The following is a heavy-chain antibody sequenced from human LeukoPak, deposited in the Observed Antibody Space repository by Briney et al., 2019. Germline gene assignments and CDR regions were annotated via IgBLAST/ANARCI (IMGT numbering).Heavy chain of an antibody. D-gene: IGHD3-10*01. CDR1: GGSISSYY. CDR3: ARAQTGLSFDY. J-gene: IGHJ4*02. CDR2: IYYSGST. Sequence: PSETLSLTCTVSGGSISSYYRSWIRQPPGKGLEWIGYIYYSGSTNYNPSLKSRVTISVDTSKNQFSLKLSSVTAADTAVYYCARAQTGLSFDYWGQGTLVTVSS. V-gene: IGHV4-59*01.